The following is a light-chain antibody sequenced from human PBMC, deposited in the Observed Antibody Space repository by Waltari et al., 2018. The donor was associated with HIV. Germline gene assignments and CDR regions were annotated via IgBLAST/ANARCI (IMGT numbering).Light chain of an antibody. CDR1: SSDVGGLNL. CDR3: CSYGSGSTLV. V-gene: IGLV2-23*02. J-gene: IGLJ2*01. CDR2: EVT. Sequence: QSGLTQPASVSGSPGQSITISCTGTSSDVGGLNLVSWYQQLPGKAPELMIYEVTKRPSGVSHRFSGSKSGNTASLTISGLQAEDEAHYFCCSYGSGSTLVFGGGTKLTVL.